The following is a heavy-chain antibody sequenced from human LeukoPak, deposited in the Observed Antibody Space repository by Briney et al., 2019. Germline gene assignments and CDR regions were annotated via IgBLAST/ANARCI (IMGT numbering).Heavy chain of an antibody. D-gene: IGHD6-13*01. Sequence: ASVKVSCKASGGTFSSYAISWVRQAPGQGLEWMGGIIPIFGTANYAQKFQGRVTITADESTSTAYMELSSLRSEDTAVCYCARRDSGYDFRSIAAAGTYYYYYMDVWGKGTTVTVSS. V-gene: IGHV1-69*13. CDR1: GGTFSSYA. CDR2: IIPIFGTA. J-gene: IGHJ6*03. CDR3: ARRDSGYDFRSIAAAGTYYYYYMDV.